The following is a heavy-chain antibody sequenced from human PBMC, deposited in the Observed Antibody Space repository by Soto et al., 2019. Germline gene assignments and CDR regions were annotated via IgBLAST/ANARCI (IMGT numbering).Heavy chain of an antibody. CDR3: ARDIPTLPPKYCTNGVCQYYYYYGMDV. CDR2: ISYDGSNK. D-gene: IGHD2-8*01. Sequence: GGSLRLSCAASGFTFSSYAMHWVRQAPGKGLEWVAVISYDGSNKYYADSVKGRFTISRDNSKNTRYLQMNSLRAEDTAVYYCARDIPTLPPKYCTNGVCQYYYYYGMDVWGQGTTVTVSS. V-gene: IGHV3-30-3*01. CDR1: GFTFSSYA. J-gene: IGHJ6*02.